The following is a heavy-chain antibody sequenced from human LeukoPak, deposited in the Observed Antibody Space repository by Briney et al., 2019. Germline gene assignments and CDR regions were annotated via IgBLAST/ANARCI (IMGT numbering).Heavy chain of an antibody. CDR1: GGSFSGYY. Sequence: ASETLPLTCAVYGGSFSGYYWSWIRQPPGKGLEWIGEINHSGSTNYNPSLKSRVTISVDTSKNQFSLKLSSVTAADTAVYYCARRGYSYGLAYWGQGTLVTVSS. D-gene: IGHD5-18*01. CDR3: ARRGYSYGLAY. V-gene: IGHV4-34*01. J-gene: IGHJ4*02. CDR2: INHSGST.